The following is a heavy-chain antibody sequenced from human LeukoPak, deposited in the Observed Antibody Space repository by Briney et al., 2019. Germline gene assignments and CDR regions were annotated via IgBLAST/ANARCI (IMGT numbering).Heavy chain of an antibody. D-gene: IGHD6-13*01. CDR1: GFTFSSYW. CDR3: ARPTKEGSSWYWWFDP. CDR2: INNDGSST. J-gene: IGHJ5*02. V-gene: IGHV3-74*01. Sequence: GGSLSLSCAASGFTFSSYWMHWVCHAPAQGLVWVSRINNDGSSTSYEDCVKGRFTISRDNAKNTLYLQMNSLRAEDTAVYYCARPTKEGSSWYWWFDPWGQGTLVTVSS.